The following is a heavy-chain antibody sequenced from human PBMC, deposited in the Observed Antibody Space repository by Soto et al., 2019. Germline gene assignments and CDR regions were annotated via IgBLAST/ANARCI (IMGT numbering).Heavy chain of an antibody. V-gene: IGHV3-23*01. CDR3: AKDQGSSWYEIDY. CDR1: GFTCSNYA. CDR2: ISGSGGST. J-gene: IGHJ4*02. D-gene: IGHD6-13*01. Sequence: GSLRLSCAASGFTCSNYALTWVRQAPGKGLEWVSTISGSGGSTYYADSVKGRFTISRDNSKNTLYLQMNSLRAEDTAVYYCAKDQGSSWYEIDYWGQGT.